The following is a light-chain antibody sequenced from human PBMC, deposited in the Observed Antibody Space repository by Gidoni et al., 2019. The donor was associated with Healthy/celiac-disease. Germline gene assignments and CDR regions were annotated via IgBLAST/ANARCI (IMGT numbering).Light chain of an antibody. J-gene: IGKJ4*01. CDR3: QQYGSSPT. Sequence: EIVLTQSPGTLSLSPGERATLSCRASQSVSSSYLALYQQKPGQAPRLLIYGASSRATGIPDRLSGSGSGTDFTLTISRLEPEDFAVFYCQQYGSSPTFGGGTKVEIK. V-gene: IGKV3-20*01. CDR2: GAS. CDR1: QSVSSSY.